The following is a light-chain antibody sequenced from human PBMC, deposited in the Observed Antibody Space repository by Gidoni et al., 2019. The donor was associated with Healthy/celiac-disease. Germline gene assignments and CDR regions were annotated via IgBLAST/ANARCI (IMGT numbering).Light chain of an antibody. CDR1: KLGDKY. CDR3: QAWDSSTAV. Sequence: SYELTQPPSVSVSPGQTASITCSGDKLGDKYACWYQQEPGQSPVLVIYQDSKRPSGIPERFSGSNSGNTATLTISGTQAMDEADYCCQAWDSSTAVFDGGTKLTVL. J-gene: IGLJ2*01. V-gene: IGLV3-1*01. CDR2: QDS.